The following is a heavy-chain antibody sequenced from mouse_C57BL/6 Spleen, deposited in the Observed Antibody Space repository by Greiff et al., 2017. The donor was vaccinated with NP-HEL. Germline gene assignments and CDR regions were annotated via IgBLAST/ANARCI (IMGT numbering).Heavy chain of an antibody. CDR1: GFTFSSYA. D-gene: IGHD2-1*01. CDR2: ISDGGSYT. J-gene: IGHJ1*03. V-gene: IGHV5-4*01. CDR3: ARDYGKGYFDV. Sequence: DVHLVESGGGLVKPGGSLKLSCAASGFTFSSYAMSWVRQTPEKRLEWVATISDGGSYTYYPDNVKGRFTISRDNAKNNLYLQMSHLKSEDTAMYYCARDYGKGYFDVWGTGTTVTVSS.